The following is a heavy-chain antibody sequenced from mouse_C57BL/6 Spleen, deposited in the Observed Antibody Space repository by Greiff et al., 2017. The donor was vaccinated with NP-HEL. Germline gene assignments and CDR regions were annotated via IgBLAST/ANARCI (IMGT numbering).Heavy chain of an antibody. CDR3: ARNYYGSSYEAMDY. J-gene: IGHJ4*01. D-gene: IGHD1-1*01. CDR2: IDPSDSET. V-gene: IGHV1-52*01. Sequence: QVHVKQPGAELVRPGSSVKLSCKASGYTFTSYWMHWVKQRPIQGLEWIGNIDPSDSETHYNQKFKDKATLTVDKSSSTAYMQLSSLTSEDSAVYYCARNYYGSSYEAMDYWGQGTSVTVSS. CDR1: GYTFTSYW.